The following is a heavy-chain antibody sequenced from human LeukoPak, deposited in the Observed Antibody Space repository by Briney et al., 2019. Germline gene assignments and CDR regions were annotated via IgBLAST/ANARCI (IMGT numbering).Heavy chain of an antibody. V-gene: IGHV4-39*01. J-gene: IGHJ5*02. D-gene: IGHD3-10*01. CDR2: IYSSGSA. Sequence: SETLSLTCTVSGDSISSSYFYWAWIRQPPGKGLQWIGSIYSSGSAYYNPSLKSRVAISVDTSENQFSLKLSSVTAADTAVYYCAGHYGSWGQGTLVTVSS. CDR3: AGHYGS. CDR1: GDSISSSYFY.